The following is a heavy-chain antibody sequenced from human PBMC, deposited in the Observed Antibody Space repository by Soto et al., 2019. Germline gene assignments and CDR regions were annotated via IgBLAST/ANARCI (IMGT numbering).Heavy chain of an antibody. CDR1: GGSFSGYY. Sequence: LSLTCAVYGGSFSGYYWSWIRQPPGKGLEWIGEINHSGSTNYNPSLKSRVTISVDTSKNQFSLKLSSVTAADTAVYYCARGPVYSSGYYYYYYGMDVWGQGTTVTVSS. V-gene: IGHV4-34*01. J-gene: IGHJ6*02. CDR2: INHSGST. CDR3: ARGPVYSSGYYYYYYGMDV. D-gene: IGHD3-22*01.